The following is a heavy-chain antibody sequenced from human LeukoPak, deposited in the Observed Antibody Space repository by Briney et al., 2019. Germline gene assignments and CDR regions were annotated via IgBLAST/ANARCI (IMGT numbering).Heavy chain of an antibody. CDR2: IYLGDSDV. CDR3: ARHGGKYSHSIDS. V-gene: IGHV5-51*01. J-gene: IGHJ4*02. D-gene: IGHD3-16*01. Sequence: GEPLKISCQCSGNSFTNSWIGWVRQMPGKGLEWMGIIYLGDSDVRYSPSFRGQVTISADKSINSAYLQWSSLKDSDTAMYYCARHGGKYSHSIDSWGQGTLVTVSS. CDR1: GNSFTNSW.